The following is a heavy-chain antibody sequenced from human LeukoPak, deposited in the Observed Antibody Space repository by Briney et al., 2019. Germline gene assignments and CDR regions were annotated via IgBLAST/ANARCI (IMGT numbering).Heavy chain of an antibody. Sequence: GGSLRLSCAASGFTFHNYVIHWVRQAPGKGLEWVSLTSGDGITTYFADSVKGRFTISRDNSKSSLFLQMNSLRAEDTAVYYCARSSSSWLSDYWGQGTLVTVSS. CDR3: ARSSSSWLSDY. D-gene: IGHD6-13*01. CDR2: TSGDGITT. V-gene: IGHV3-43*02. CDR1: GFTFHNYV. J-gene: IGHJ4*02.